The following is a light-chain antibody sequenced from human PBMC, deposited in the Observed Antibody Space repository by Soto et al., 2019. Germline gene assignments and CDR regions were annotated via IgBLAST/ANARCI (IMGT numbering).Light chain of an antibody. CDR3: QQYNDWPLT. V-gene: IGKV3-15*01. CDR1: QSVSSN. CDR2: GAS. J-gene: IGKJ3*01. Sequence: EVVMTQSPATLSVSPGERATLSCRASQSVSSNLAWYQQKPGQAPRLLIYGASTRATGIPARFSGSGSGTGFTLTISSLQSEDLAVYYCQQYNDWPLTFGPGTKVDLK.